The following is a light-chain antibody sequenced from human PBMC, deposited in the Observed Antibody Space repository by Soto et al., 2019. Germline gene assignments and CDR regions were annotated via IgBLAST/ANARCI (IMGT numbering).Light chain of an antibody. CDR3: GSWDSSLSAYV. Sequence: QSALTQPPSVSAAPGQKVTISCSGSSSNIGGNSVSWYQQLPGTAPKLLIYDDNKRPSGIRDRFSGSKAGTSATLGITGFQTGDEADYYCGSWDSSLSAYVFXTGTKLTVL. J-gene: IGLJ1*01. V-gene: IGLV1-51*01. CDR2: DDN. CDR1: SSNIGGNS.